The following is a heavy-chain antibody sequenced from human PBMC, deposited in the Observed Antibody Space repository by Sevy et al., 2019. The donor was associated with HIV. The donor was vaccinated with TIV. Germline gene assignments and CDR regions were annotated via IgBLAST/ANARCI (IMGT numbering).Heavy chain of an antibody. CDR1: GGSISGHY. Sequence: SETLSLTCTVSGGSISGHYWGWIRQSPGKGLEWIAYMYDSGSSNYNTSLWSRVTISLDTSKNQISLRLSYVTAADTAVYYCAGGDALTYYDTSDFQNYSDAWGPGNLVTVSS. J-gene: IGHJ5*01. CDR3: AGGDALTYYDTSDFQNYSDA. D-gene: IGHD3-22*01. CDR2: MYDSGSS. V-gene: IGHV4-59*11.